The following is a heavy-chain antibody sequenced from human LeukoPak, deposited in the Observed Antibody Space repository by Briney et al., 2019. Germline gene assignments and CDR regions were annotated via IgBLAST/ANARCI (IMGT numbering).Heavy chain of an antibody. V-gene: IGHV3-23*01. D-gene: IGHD2-2*02. CDR1: GFTFSTYA. Sequence: GGSLRLSCAASGFTFSTYAMSWVRQAPGKGLEWVSAIIGSGGSTYYADSVKGRFTISRDNSKNTLYLQMDSLRAEDTAVYYCAKDQCTSTSCYKGDYWGQGTLVTVSS. J-gene: IGHJ4*02. CDR3: AKDQCTSTSCYKGDY. CDR2: IIGSGGST.